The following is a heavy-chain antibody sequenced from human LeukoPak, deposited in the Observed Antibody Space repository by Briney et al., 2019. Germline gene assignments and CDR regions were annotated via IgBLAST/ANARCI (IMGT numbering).Heavy chain of an antibody. CDR2: SRNKANSYTT. D-gene: IGHD3-3*01. Sequence: GGSLRLSCAASGFTFSDHYMDWVRQAPGKGLEWVGRSRNKANSYTTEYAASVKGRFSISRDDSKNSVYLQMNSLKAEDTAVYYCARVSPPGVSGYHYFDYWSQGTLVTVSS. CDR1: GFTFSDHY. J-gene: IGHJ4*02. CDR3: ARVSPPGVSGYHYFDY. V-gene: IGHV3-72*01.